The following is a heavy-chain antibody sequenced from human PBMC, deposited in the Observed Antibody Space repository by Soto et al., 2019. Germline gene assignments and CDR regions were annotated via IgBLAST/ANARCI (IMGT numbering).Heavy chain of an antibody. CDR3: ARDEPLVEEYALPPPPNAMDV. CDR2: INPSGGST. V-gene: IGHV1-46*01. CDR1: GYTFTSYY. D-gene: IGHD2-8*01. J-gene: IGHJ6*02. Sequence: ASVKVSCKASGYTFTSYYMHWVRQAPGQGLEWMGIINPSGGSTSYAQKFQGRVTMTRDTSTSTVYMELSSLRSEDTAVYYCARDEPLVEEYALPPPPNAMDVSGQGTILTLS.